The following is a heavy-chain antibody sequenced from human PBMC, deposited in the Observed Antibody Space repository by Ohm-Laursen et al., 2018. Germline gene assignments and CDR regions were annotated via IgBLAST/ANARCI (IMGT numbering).Heavy chain of an antibody. D-gene: IGHD6-13*01. CDR1: GGSISSYY. CDR2: IYYSGST. Sequence: TLSLTCTVSGGSISSYYWSWIRQPPGKGLEWIGYIYYSGSTNYNPSLKSRVTISVDTSKNQLSVKLSSVTAADTAVYYCARDSGLAAADNWGQGILATVSS. CDR3: ARDSGLAAADN. V-gene: IGHV4-59*01. J-gene: IGHJ4*02.